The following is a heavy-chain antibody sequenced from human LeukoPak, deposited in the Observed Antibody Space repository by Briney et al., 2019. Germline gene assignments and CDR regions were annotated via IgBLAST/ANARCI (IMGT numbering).Heavy chain of an antibody. J-gene: IGHJ4*02. CDR1: GFTFSSYE. V-gene: IGHV3-48*03. Sequence: AGSLPLSCAASGFTFSSYEMNWVRQAPGKGLEWVSYISDSGRAIYHADSVKGRFTISRDNAKNSLYLQMNSLRAEDTAVYYCARDLVPGNYWGQGTLVT. CDR3: ARDLVPGNY. CDR2: ISDSGRAI.